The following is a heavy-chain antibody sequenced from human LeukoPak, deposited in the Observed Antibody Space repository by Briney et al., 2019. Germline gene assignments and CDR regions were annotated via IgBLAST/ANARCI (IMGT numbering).Heavy chain of an antibody. Sequence: SETLSLTCAVSGGSISSYYWSWIRQPPGKGLEWIGYIYYSGSTNYNPSLKSRVTISVDTSKNQFSLKLKSVTAADTAVYYCARVTGYMIEDYFDYWGQGTLVTVSS. CDR2: IYYSGST. CDR1: GGSISSYY. V-gene: IGHV4-59*01. D-gene: IGHD3-22*01. J-gene: IGHJ4*02. CDR3: ARVTGYMIEDYFDY.